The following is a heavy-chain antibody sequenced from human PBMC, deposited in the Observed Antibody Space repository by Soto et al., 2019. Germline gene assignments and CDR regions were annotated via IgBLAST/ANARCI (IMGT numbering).Heavy chain of an antibody. Sequence: QITLKESGPTLVKPTQTLTLTCTFSGFSLSTSGVGVGWIRQPPGKALEWLALIYWDDDKRYSPSLRSRLTISKDTSKNQVVLKMTNMDPVDTATYYCIQSRCGGDCLQSYASHYYYGMDVWGQGTTVTVSS. CDR1: GFSLSTSGVG. V-gene: IGHV2-5*02. CDR2: IYWDDDK. CDR3: IQSRCGGDCLQSYASHYYYGMDV. D-gene: IGHD2-21*02. J-gene: IGHJ6*02.